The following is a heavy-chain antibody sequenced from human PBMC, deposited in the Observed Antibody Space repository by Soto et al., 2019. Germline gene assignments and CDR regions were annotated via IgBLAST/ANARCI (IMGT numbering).Heavy chain of an antibody. CDR3: ARERGATVPKGDAFDI. Sequence: QVQLQESGPGLVKPSQTLSLTCTVSGGSISSGGYYWSWIRQHPGKGLEWIGYIYYSGSTYYNPSLKSRVTISVDTSKNQFSLKLSSVTAADTAVYYCARERGATVPKGDAFDIWGQGTMVTVSS. CDR2: IYYSGST. D-gene: IGHD4-17*01. J-gene: IGHJ3*02. CDR1: GGSISSGGYY. V-gene: IGHV4-31*03.